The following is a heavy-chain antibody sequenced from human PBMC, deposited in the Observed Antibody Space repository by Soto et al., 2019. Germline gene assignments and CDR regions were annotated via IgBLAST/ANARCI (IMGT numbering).Heavy chain of an antibody. CDR1: DGSFSGYY. CDR3: ARNYGSGSYLTIDY. V-gene: IGHV4-34*01. Sequence: QVKLQQWGAGLLKPSETLSLTCAVYDGSFSGYYWSWIRQPPGKGLEWIGEINHSGGTNYNPSLKSGVTISVDTSKNQVSLKLSSVNAADTAVYYCARNYGSGSYLTIDYWGQGTLVTVSA. D-gene: IGHD3-10*01. J-gene: IGHJ4*02. CDR2: INHSGGT.